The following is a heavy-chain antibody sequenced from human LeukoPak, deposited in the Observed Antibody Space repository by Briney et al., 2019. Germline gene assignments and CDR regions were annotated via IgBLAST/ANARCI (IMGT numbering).Heavy chain of an antibody. J-gene: IGHJ5*02. CDR1: GFDFYNYA. CDR2: ITGSGENA. Sequence: PGESLRLSCTASGFDFYNYAMAWVRLAPGKGLEWVSGITGSGENAYFADSVKGRFTISRDNAENSVYLQMNSLRAEDTAVYYCAAAPELPGWFDPWGQGTLVTVSS. D-gene: IGHD1-14*01. CDR3: AAAPELPGWFDP. V-gene: IGHV3-23*01.